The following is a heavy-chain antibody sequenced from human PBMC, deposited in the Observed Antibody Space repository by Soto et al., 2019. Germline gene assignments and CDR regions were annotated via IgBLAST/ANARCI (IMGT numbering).Heavy chain of an antibody. D-gene: IGHD3-10*01. V-gene: IGHV1-46*03. CDR2: INPSGGST. CDR3: ARAVSADYYGSGSPYY. Sequence: ASVKVSCKASGYTLTSYYMHWVRQAPGQRLEWMGKINPSGGSTSYAQKFQGRVTMTRDTSTSTVYMELSSLRSEDTAVYYCARAVSADYYGSGSPYYWGQGTLVTVSS. CDR1: GYTLTSYY. J-gene: IGHJ4*02.